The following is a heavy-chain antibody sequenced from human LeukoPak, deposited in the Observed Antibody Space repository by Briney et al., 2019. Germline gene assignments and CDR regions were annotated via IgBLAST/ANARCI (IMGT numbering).Heavy chain of an antibody. CDR2: IKQDGSEK. V-gene: IGHV3-7*03. CDR1: GFTFSSYS. J-gene: IGHJ4*02. Sequence: GGSLRLSCAASGFTFSSYSMSWVRRVPGKGLEWVANIKQDGSEKYYVDSVKGRFTISRDNAKNSLYLQMNSLGAEDTAVYYCASYFGDYAPGEDYWGQGTLVTVSS. CDR3: ASYFGDYAPGEDY. D-gene: IGHD4-17*01.